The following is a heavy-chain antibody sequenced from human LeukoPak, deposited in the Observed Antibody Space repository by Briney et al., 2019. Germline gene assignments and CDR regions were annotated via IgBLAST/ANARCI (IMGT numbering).Heavy chain of an antibody. CDR3: ARDVDGLIDY. Sequence: SETLSLTCAVYGGSFSGYYWSWIRHPPGKGLEWIGEIHHSRSTNYNPSLKSRVTISVDTSKNQFSLKPSSVTAADTAVYYCARDVDGLIDYWGQGTLVTVSS. D-gene: IGHD3-16*01. V-gene: IGHV4-34*01. CDR1: GGSFSGYY. CDR2: IHHSRST. J-gene: IGHJ4*02.